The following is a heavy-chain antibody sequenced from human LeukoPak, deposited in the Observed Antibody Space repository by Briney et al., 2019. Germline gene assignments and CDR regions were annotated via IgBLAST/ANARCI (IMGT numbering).Heavy chain of an antibody. CDR2: INPNSGGT. D-gene: IGHD5-18*01. CDR1: GYTFTGYY. Sequence: ASVKVSCKASGYTFTGYYMHWVRQAPGQGLEWIGWINPNSGGTNYAQKFQGGVTMTRDTSISTAYMELSRLRSDDTAVYYCARPQTRGYSYGYDYWGQGTLVTVSS. CDR3: ARPQTRGYSYGYDY. V-gene: IGHV1-2*02. J-gene: IGHJ4*02.